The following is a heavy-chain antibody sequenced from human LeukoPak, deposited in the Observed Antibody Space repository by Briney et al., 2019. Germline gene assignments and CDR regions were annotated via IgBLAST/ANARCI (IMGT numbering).Heavy chain of an antibody. CDR3: ARGSTVVAFY. CDR1: GFTFSSYW. J-gene: IGHJ4*02. CDR2: INDDGSAT. V-gene: IGHV3-74*01. Sequence: PGGSLRLSCAASGFTFSSYWMHWVRQVPGKGLVWVSRINDDGSATSYADSVKGRFTISRDNAKNTLYLQMNSLRAEDTAVYYCARGSTVVAFYWGLGTLVTVSS. D-gene: IGHD3-22*01.